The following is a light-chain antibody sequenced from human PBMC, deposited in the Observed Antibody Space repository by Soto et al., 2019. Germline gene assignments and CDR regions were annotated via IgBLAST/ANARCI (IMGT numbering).Light chain of an antibody. CDR3: AAWDDSLRGVV. CDR1: SSDIGASNF. V-gene: IGLV2-14*01. CDR2: EAT. J-gene: IGLJ2*01. Sequence: QSALTQPPSVSGSPGQSITVSCTGTSSDIGASNFVSWYQHLPGRAPKVIIFEATNRPSGVSNRFSGSKSGTSASLAISGLRSDDEADYYCAAWDDSLRGVVFGGGTKLTVL.